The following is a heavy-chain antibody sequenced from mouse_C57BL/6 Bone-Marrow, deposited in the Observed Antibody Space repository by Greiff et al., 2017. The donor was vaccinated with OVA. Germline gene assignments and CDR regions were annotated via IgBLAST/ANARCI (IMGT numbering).Heavy chain of an antibody. J-gene: IGHJ3*01. Sequence: EVQLQESGGGLVKPGGSLKLSCAASGFTFSDYGMHWVRQAPEKGLEWVAYISRGSSTIYYADTVKGPFTLSRDNAKNTLFLQMTSLSSEDTAMYYCERGTDYSNYRFAYWGQGTLVTVSA. CDR2: ISRGSSTI. CDR1: GFTFSDYG. V-gene: IGHV5-17*01. CDR3: ERGTDYSNYRFAY. D-gene: IGHD2-5*01.